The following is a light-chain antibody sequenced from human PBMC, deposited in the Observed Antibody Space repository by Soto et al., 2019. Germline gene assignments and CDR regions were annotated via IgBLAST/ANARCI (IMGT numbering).Light chain of an antibody. Sequence: EIVLTQSPGTLSSSPGERVTLSCRASQRVMSNYLAWYHQRPGQAPRLLIFGASNRATGIPDRFSGTGSGTDFSLTISRLEPDDFAVYYCQQYGNFPYTFGQGTRLEIK. CDR2: GAS. J-gene: IGKJ5*01. CDR3: QQYGNFPYT. V-gene: IGKV3-20*01. CDR1: QRVMSNY.